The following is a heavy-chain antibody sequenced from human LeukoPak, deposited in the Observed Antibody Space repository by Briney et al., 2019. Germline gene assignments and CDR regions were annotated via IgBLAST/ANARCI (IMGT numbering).Heavy chain of an antibody. CDR2: INPNSGGT. J-gene: IGHJ5*02. CDR1: GYTFTGYY. Sequence: ASVKVSCKASGYTFTGYYMHWVRQAPGQGLEWMGRINPNSGGTNYAQKFQGRVTMTRDTSISTAYMELSRLRSDDTAVYYCARGDNGDYAFDPWGQGTLVTVSS. CDR3: ARGDNGDYAFDP. D-gene: IGHD4-17*01. V-gene: IGHV1-2*06.